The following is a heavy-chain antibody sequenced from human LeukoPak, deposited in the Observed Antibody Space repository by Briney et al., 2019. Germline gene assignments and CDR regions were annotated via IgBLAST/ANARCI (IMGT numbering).Heavy chain of an antibody. CDR2: IRYDGRNK. CDR1: GFTFSDYS. J-gene: IGHJ4*02. V-gene: IGHV3-30*02. CDR3: ARRRPYYFDY. Sequence: GGSLRLSCAASGFTFSDYSMHWVRQAPGKGLNWVAFIRYDGRNKYYADSVKGRFTMSRDNSKNTLCLQMNSLRAEDTAVYYCARRRPYYFDYWGQGTLVTVSS.